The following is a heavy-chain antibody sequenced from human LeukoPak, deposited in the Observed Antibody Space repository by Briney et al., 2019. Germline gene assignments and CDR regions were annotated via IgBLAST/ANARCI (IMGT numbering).Heavy chain of an antibody. Sequence: PGGSLRLSCAASGFTFSSYWMSWVRQAPGKGLEWVANIKQDGSEKYYVDSVKGRFTISRDNSKNTLYLQMNSLRAEDTAVYYCSSCPGDYFDYWGQGTLVTVSS. D-gene: IGHD6-13*01. J-gene: IGHJ4*02. CDR1: GFTFSSYW. CDR3: SSCPGDYFDY. CDR2: IKQDGSEK. V-gene: IGHV3-7*03.